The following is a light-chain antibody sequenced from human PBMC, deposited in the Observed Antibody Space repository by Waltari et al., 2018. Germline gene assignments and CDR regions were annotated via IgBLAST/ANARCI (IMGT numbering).Light chain of an antibody. CDR3: CSYAGNYVWV. CDR1: SSDIWSYDI. Sequence: QSALTQPAAVSGSPGQSVTISCTGASSDIWSYDIVSWYQQHPGNAPQLVISDVSKRPSGVSDSFSGSKSGDTASLTISGLQFEDEADYYCCSYAGNYVWVFGGGTRLTVL. J-gene: IGLJ3*02. CDR2: DVS. V-gene: IGLV2-23*02.